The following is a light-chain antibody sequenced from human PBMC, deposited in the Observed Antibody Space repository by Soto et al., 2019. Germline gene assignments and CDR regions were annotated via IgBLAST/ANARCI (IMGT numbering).Light chain of an antibody. J-gene: IGKJ2*01. CDR1: RTVTSTY. Sequence: EIVLTQSPGTLSLSPGERATLSCRTSRTVTSTYLAWYQLKPGQAPRLLIYAASSRAPGIPDRFSGSGSGTDFILTISSLEPEDFAVYYCQQYYSSPYTFGQGTELEI. CDR3: QQYYSSPYT. V-gene: IGKV3-20*01. CDR2: AAS.